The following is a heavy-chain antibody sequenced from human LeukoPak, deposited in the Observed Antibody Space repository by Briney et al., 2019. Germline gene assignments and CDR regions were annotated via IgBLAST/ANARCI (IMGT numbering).Heavy chain of an antibody. CDR2: ISYDGSNK. Sequence: PGRSLRLSCAASGFTFSSYGMHWVRQAPGKGLEWVAVISYDGSNKYYADSVKGRFTISRDNSKNTLYLQMNSLRAEDTAVYYCANDQLVGLLVGSYPLPLLDYWGQGTLVTVSS. D-gene: IGHD1-26*01. J-gene: IGHJ4*02. V-gene: IGHV3-30*18. CDR1: GFTFSSYG. CDR3: ANDQLVGLLVGSYPLPLLDY.